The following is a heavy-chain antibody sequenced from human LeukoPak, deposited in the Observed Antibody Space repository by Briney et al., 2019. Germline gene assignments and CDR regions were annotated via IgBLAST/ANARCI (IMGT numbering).Heavy chain of an antibody. Sequence: SETLSLTCAVYGGSFSGYYWSWIRQPPGKGLEWIGEINHSGSTNYNPSLKSRVTISVDTSKNQFSLKLSSVTAADTAVSYCARGRKGILNWFDPWGQGTLVTVYS. CDR3: ARGRKGILNWFDP. V-gene: IGHV4-34*01. D-gene: IGHD3-10*01. CDR1: GGSFSGYY. J-gene: IGHJ5*02. CDR2: INHSGST.